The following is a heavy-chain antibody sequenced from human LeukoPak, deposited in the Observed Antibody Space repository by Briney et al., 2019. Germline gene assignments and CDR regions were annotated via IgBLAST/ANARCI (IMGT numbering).Heavy chain of an antibody. CDR3: ASTNYYDSSGYYFDY. CDR2: ISAYNGNT. CDR1: GGTFSSYA. V-gene: IGHV1-18*01. D-gene: IGHD3-22*01. J-gene: IGHJ4*02. Sequence: ASVKVSCKASGGTFSSYAISWVRQAPGQGLEWMGWISAYNGNTNYAQKLQGRVTMTTDTSTSTAYMELRSLRSDDTAVYYCASTNYYDSSGYYFDYWGQGTLVTVSS.